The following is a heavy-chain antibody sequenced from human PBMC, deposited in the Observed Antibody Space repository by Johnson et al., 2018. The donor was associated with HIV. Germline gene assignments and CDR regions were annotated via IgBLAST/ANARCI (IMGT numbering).Heavy chain of an antibody. V-gene: IGHV3-20*04. Sequence: VQLVESGGGVVRPGGSLRLSCAASGFTFDDYGMSWVRQAPGKGLEWVSGINWNRGRTGYADSVKGRFTISRDNAENSLYLQMNSLRAEDTAVYYCARDSQWEIDDAFDIWGQGTMVTVSS. CDR3: ARDSQWEIDDAFDI. D-gene: IGHD1-26*01. J-gene: IGHJ3*02. CDR2: INWNRGRT. CDR1: GFTFDDYG.